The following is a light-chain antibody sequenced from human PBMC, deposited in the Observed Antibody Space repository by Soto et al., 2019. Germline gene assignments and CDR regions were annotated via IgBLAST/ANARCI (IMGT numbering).Light chain of an antibody. Sequence: QSVLTQPASVSGSPGQPITISCTGSSNDIGAYKYVSWYQQYPGKAPKLIIFEVSNRPSGVSNRFSGSKSGNTASLTIAGLQAEDEADYHCSSYTTGSTLYVFGGGTKVTVL. CDR3: SSYTTGSTLYV. V-gene: IGLV2-14*01. CDR2: EVS. CDR1: SNDIGAYKY. J-gene: IGLJ1*01.